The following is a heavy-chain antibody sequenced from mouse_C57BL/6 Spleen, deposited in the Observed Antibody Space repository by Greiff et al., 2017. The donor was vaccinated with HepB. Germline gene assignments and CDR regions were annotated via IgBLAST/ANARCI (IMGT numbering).Heavy chain of an antibody. CDR1: GFTFSDYG. Sequence: EVKLVESGGGLVKPGGSLKLSCAASGFTFSDYGMHWVRQAPEKGLDWVAYISSGSSTIYYADTVKGRFTISRDNAKNTLFLQMTSLRSADTAMYYCARQLRLREDYAMDYWGQGTSVTVSS. V-gene: IGHV5-17*01. CDR2: ISSGSSTI. D-gene: IGHD3-1*01. J-gene: IGHJ4*01. CDR3: ARQLRLREDYAMDY.